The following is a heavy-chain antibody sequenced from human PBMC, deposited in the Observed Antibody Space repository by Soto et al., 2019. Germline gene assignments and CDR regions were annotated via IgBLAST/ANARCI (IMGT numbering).Heavy chain of an antibody. Sequence: PGGSLTLSCASSGFTCINYEMNCVRQAAGRGLEWVSYISTGGTTIYYADSVKGRFTISRDNAKNSMYLQMNSLGDEDTAVYYCARDKRAYSGYDSGFDYWGQGTLVTVSS. D-gene: IGHD5-12*01. V-gene: IGHV3-48*03. J-gene: IGHJ4*02. CDR1: GFTCINYE. CDR3: ARDKRAYSGYDSGFDY. CDR2: ISTGGTTI.